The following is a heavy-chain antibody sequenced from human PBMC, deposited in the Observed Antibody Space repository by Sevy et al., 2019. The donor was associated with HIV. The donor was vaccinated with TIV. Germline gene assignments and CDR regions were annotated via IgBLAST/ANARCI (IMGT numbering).Heavy chain of an antibody. CDR2: IIPIFGTA. Sequence: AAVKVSCKASGGTFSSYAINWVRQAPGQGLEWMGGIIPIFGTANYAQKFQGRVTITADESTSTAYMELSSLRSEDTAVYYSARDHGYYYDTSGYYYDAFDIWGQGTMVTVSS. CDR1: GGTFSSYA. V-gene: IGHV1-69*13. CDR3: ARDHGYYYDTSGYYYDAFDI. J-gene: IGHJ3*02. D-gene: IGHD3-22*01.